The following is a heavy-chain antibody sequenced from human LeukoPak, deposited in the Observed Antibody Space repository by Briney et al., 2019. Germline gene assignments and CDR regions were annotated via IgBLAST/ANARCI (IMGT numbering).Heavy chain of an antibody. CDR3: VRGGWELDY. J-gene: IGHJ4*02. Sequence: GGSLRLSCAASGFNFQNYWMAWVRQAPGMGLEWVAHIKEDGTQTFYVDSVKGRFTISKDDAKNTLYLQMSSLRDEDTGIYYCVRGGWELDYWGQGTLVTVSS. V-gene: IGHV3-7*03. CDR2: IKEDGTQT. D-gene: IGHD4-23*01. CDR1: GFNFQNYW.